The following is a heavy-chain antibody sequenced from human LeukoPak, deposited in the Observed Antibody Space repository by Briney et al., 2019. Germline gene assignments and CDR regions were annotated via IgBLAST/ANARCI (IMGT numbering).Heavy chain of an antibody. D-gene: IGHD3-10*01. CDR3: ARDSGMVRGTVDY. J-gene: IGHJ4*02. CDR1: GYTFTSYY. V-gene: IGHV1-46*01. CDR2: LYPSGGST. Sequence: GASVKVSCKSSGYTFTSYYMYWVRQAPGQGLEWMGILYPSGGSTSYAQKFQGRGTMTRDTSTSTVYMELSSLRSEDTAVYYCARDSGMVRGTVDYWGQGTLVTVSS.